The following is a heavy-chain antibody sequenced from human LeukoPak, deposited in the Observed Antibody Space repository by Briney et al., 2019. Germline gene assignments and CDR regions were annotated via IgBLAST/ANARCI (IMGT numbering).Heavy chain of an antibody. CDR2: IYYSGST. J-gene: IGHJ6*03. Sequence: SETLSLTCTVSGGSISSSTYYWGWIRQPPGKGLEWIGSIYYSGSTYYNPSLKSRVTISVDTSKNQFSLKLSSVTAADTAVYYCARDYGSGNYYYYYYMDVWGKGTTVTVSS. D-gene: IGHD3-10*01. CDR3: ARDYGSGNYYYYYYMDV. CDR1: GGSISSSTYY. V-gene: IGHV4-39*07.